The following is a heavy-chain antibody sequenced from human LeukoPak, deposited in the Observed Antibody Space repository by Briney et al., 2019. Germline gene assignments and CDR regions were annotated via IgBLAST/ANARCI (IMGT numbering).Heavy chain of an antibody. CDR3: ARAGEYSSSWYWELDY. J-gene: IGHJ4*02. CDR1: GYTFTSYY. D-gene: IGHD6-13*01. CDR2: INPSGGST. V-gene: IGHV1-46*01. Sequence: ASVKVSCKASGYTFTSYYMHWVRQAPGQGLEWMGIINPSGGSTSSAQKFQGRVTMTRDTSISTAYMELSRLRSDDTAVYYCARAGEYSSSWYWELDYWGQGTLVTVSS.